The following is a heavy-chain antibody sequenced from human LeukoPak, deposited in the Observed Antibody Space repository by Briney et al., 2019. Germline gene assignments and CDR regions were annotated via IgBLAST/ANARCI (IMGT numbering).Heavy chain of an antibody. J-gene: IGHJ4*02. D-gene: IGHD1-7*01. CDR3: AKRTGVTELHFDH. V-gene: IGHV3-48*01. CDR1: GFTFSSYS. CDR2: ISSSSSTI. Sequence: GGSLRLSCAASGFTFSSYSMNWVRQAPGKGLEWVSYISSSSSTIYYADSVRGRFTISRDNSKNTLYQQMNSLRAEDTAVYYCAKRTGVTELHFDHWGQGTLVTVSS.